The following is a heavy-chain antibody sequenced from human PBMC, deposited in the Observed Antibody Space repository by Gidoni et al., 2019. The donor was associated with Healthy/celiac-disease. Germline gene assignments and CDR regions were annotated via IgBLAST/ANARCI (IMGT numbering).Heavy chain of an antibody. J-gene: IGHJ4*02. D-gene: IGHD3-22*01. CDR3: ASDDLDYYDSSGYPFDY. V-gene: IGHV3-21*01. CDR1: GLTFSSYS. CDR2: LSSSSSYI. Sequence: EVQLVESGGGLVKQGGSLRLACAASGLTFSSYSMHWVRHAPGKGLEWVSSLSSSSSYIYYADSVNGRFTISRDNAKNSLYLQMNGLRAEDTAVYYCASDDLDYYDSSGYPFDYWGQGTLVTVSS.